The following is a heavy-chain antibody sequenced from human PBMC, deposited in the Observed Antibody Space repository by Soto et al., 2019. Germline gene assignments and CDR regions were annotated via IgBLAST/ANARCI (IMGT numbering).Heavy chain of an antibody. D-gene: IGHD1-26*01. CDR2: IYYSGST. CDR1: GGSISSYD. Sequence: TSQTLCLTCTVSGGSISSYDWSWIRQPPGKGLEWIGYIYYSGSTNYNPSLKSRVTISVDTSKNHFSLKLSSVTAADTAVYYCARRYGGNLDYWGQGTLVTVSS. J-gene: IGHJ4*02. V-gene: IGHV4-59*08. CDR3: ARRYGGNLDY.